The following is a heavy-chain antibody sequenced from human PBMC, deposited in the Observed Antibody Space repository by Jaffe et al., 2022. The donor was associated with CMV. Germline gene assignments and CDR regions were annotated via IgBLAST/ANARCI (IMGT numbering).Heavy chain of an antibody. CDR3: ARPPYYYDSSGYAGLDAFDI. J-gene: IGHJ3*02. V-gene: IGHV4-39*01. CDR2: IYYSGST. D-gene: IGHD3-22*01. Sequence: QLQLQESGPGLVKPSETLSLTCTVSGGSISSSSYYWGWIRQPPGKGLEWIGSIYYSGSTYYNPSLKSRVTISVDTSKNQFSLKLSSVTAADTAVYYCARPPYYYDSSGYAGLDAFDIWGQGTMVTVSS. CDR1: GGSISSSSYY.